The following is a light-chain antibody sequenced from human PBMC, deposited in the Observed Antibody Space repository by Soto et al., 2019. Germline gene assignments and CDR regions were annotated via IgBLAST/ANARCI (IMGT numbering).Light chain of an antibody. CDR3: SSYAGSDAWV. J-gene: IGLJ3*02. CDR1: SSDVGGYNY. CDR2: EVS. V-gene: IGLV2-8*01. Sequence: QSVLTQPPSASGSPGQSVTISCTGTSSDVGGYNYVSWYQHHPGKAPKVMIYEVSMRPSGVPDRFSGSKSGNTASLTVSGLQAEDEADYYCSSYAGSDAWVFGGGTKLNVL.